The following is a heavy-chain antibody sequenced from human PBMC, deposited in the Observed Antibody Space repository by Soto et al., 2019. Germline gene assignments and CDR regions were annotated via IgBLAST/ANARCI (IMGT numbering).Heavy chain of an antibody. Sequence: TLSLTCSVSGVSITSYYWSWIRQSAGGGLEWMGRINTDGLSTYSPSFKSRLTMSLDTSKNQVSLRLISVTAADTAVYFCARVPVAVAATEDYYGLDVWGQGTTVTVSS. V-gene: IGHV4-4*07. CDR1: GVSITSYY. CDR3: ARVPVAVAATEDYYGLDV. D-gene: IGHD2-15*01. CDR2: INTDGLS. J-gene: IGHJ6*02.